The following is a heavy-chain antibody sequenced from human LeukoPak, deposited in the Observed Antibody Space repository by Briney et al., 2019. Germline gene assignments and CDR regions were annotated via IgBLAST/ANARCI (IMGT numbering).Heavy chain of an antibody. Sequence: GGSLRLSCAASGFIFSDYYMSWIRQAPGKGLEWVSYISSSGSTIYYADSVKGRFTISRDNAKNSLYLQMNSLRAEDTAVYYCARGTAYYCDSRGYGPVDYWGQGTLVTVSS. J-gene: IGHJ4*02. D-gene: IGHD3-22*01. CDR3: ARGTAYYCDSRGYGPVDY. CDR1: GFIFSDYY. CDR2: ISSSGSTI. V-gene: IGHV3-11*01.